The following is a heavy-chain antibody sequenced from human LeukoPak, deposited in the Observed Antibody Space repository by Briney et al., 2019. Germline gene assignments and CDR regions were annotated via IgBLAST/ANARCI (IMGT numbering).Heavy chain of an antibody. D-gene: IGHD6-13*01. CDR2: IYWDDDR. CDR3: ARQAAGYGSSWREYYFGY. J-gene: IGHJ4*02. V-gene: IGHV2-5*02. CDR1: GFSLNTNAVG. Sequence: SGPTLVKPTQTLTLTCTFSGFSLNTNAVGVGWIRQPPGKALEWLALIYWDDDRRYSPSLKSRLTITKDTSKNQVVLTMTNMDPIDTATYYCARQAAGYGSSWREYYFGYWGQGTLVTVSS.